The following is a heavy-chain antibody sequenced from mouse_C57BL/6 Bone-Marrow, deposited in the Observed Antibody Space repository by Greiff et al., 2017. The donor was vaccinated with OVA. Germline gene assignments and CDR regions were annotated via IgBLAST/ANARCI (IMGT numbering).Heavy chain of an antibody. CDR2: INPNNGGT. J-gene: IGHJ4*01. Sequence: EVKLQQSGPELVKPGASVKISCKASGYTFTDYYMNWVKQSHGKSLEWIGDINPNNGGTSYNQKFKGKATLTVDKSSSTAYMELRSLTSEDSAVYYCARSLTTVVATNAMDYWGQGTSVTVSS. CDR3: ARSLTTVVATNAMDY. V-gene: IGHV1-26*01. D-gene: IGHD1-1*01. CDR1: GYTFTDYY.